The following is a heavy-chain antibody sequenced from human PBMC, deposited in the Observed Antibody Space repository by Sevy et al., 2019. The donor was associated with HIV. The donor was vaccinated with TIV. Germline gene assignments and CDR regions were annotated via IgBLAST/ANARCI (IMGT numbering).Heavy chain of an antibody. Sequence: SETLSLTCAVYGGSFSGYYWSWIRQPPGKGLEWIGEINHSGSTNYNPSLKSRVTISVDTSKNQISLKLSSVTAADTAVYYCARRHFDMITFGGVIGTPFDYWGQGTLVTVSS. CDR1: GGSFSGYY. J-gene: IGHJ4*02. CDR2: INHSGST. CDR3: ARRHFDMITFGGVIGTPFDY. V-gene: IGHV4-34*01. D-gene: IGHD3-16*02.